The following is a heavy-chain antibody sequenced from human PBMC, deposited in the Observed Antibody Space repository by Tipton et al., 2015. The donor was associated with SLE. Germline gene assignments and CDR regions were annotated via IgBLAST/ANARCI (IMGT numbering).Heavy chain of an antibody. Sequence: TLSLTCTVSGGSMSSHFWSWIPQAPRKGLEWIGYMFHTGTASYSPSLKSRVTISGDTSKKQFSLKMTSVTAADTAVYYCARVGRSAIDVWGQGTTVTVS. D-gene: IGHD2-15*01. J-gene: IGHJ6*02. CDR1: GGSMSSHF. V-gene: IGHV4-59*11. CDR2: MFHTGTA. CDR3: ARVGRSAIDV.